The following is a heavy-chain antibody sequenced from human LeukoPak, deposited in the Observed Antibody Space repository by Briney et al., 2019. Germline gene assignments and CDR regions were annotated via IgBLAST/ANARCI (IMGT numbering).Heavy chain of an antibody. CDR1: GFTFSNHY. CDR2: ISTSGSII. V-gene: IGHV3-11*01. Sequence: PGGSLRLSCAASGFTFSNHYMSWIRQAPGKGLEWVSYISTSGSIIYYADSVKGRFTISRDNAKNSLYLQMNRQRAEDTAVYYWARDSVEEDRGLEKATIPSPVDYWGQGTLVTVSS. D-gene: IGHD5-24*01. CDR3: ARDSVEEDRGLEKATIPSPVDY. J-gene: IGHJ4*02.